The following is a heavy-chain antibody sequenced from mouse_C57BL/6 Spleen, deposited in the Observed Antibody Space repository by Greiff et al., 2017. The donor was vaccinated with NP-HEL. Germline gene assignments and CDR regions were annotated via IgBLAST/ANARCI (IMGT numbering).Heavy chain of an antibody. D-gene: IGHD2-4*01. CDR3: ARRTSIYYDYDWYFDV. CDR2: INPSTGGT. CDR1: GYSFTGYY. J-gene: IGHJ1*03. Sequence: VQLQQSGPELVKPGASVKISCKASGYSFTGYYMNWVKQSPEKSLEWIGEINPSTGGTTYNQKFKAKATLTVDKSSSTAYMQLKSLTSEDSAVYYCARRTSIYYDYDWYFDVWGTGTTVTVSS. V-gene: IGHV1-42*01.